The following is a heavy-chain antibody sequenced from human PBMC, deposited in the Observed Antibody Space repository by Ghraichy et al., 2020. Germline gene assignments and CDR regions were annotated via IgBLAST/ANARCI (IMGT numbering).Heavy chain of an antibody. CDR2: IKSKTDGGTA. J-gene: IGHJ5*01. CDR3: TTDSQIPRFAS. D-gene: IGHD2-2*02. V-gene: IGHV3-15*01. CDR1: GFTFSNAW. Sequence: GESLNISCAASGFTFSNAWMSWVRQAPGKGLEWVGRIKSKTDGGTADFAAPVKGRFTISRDDSKNTLHLQMNSLKTEDTAVYYCTTDSQIPRFASWGQGTLVTVSS.